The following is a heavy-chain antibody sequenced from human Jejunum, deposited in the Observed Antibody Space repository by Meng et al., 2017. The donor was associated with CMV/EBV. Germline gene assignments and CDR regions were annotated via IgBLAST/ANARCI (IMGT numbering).Heavy chain of an antibody. Sequence: GFTFSDYGMHWVRQAPGKGLVWVSRINSDGIATNYADSVKGRFTISRDNAKNTLFLQMDGLRAEDTALYYCARGFGTEFYSPPYYWSQGTLVTVSS. CDR1: GFTFSDYG. V-gene: IGHV3-74*01. D-gene: IGHD4-11*01. CDR3: ARGFGTEFYSPPYY. CDR2: INSDGIAT. J-gene: IGHJ4*02.